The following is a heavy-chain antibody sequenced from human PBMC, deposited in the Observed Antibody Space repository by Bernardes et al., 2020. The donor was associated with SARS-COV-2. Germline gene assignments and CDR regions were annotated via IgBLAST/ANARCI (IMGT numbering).Heavy chain of an antibody. Sequence: SETLSLTCTVSGGSISSFYWTWIRQPPGKGLEWIGYITYSGSTNYNPSLKSRVTISVDTSTSTVYMELSSLRSEDTAVYYCARLGAFDIWGQGTMVTVSS. CDR3: ARLGAFDI. J-gene: IGHJ3*02. CDR1: GGSISSFY. CDR2: ITYSGST. D-gene: IGHD3-16*01. V-gene: IGHV4-59*01.